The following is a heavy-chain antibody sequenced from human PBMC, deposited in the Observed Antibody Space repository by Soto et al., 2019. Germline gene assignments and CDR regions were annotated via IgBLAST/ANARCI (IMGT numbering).Heavy chain of an antibody. CDR2: IKSKTDGGTT. J-gene: IGHJ4*02. CDR1: GFTFSNAW. CDR3: TTRKSAVAGAVSLYYFDY. D-gene: IGHD6-19*01. V-gene: IGHV3-15*01. Sequence: GGSLRLSCAASGFTFSNAWMSWVRQAPGKGLEWVGRIKSKTDGGTTDYAAPVKGRFTISRDDSKNTLYLQMNSLKTEDTAVYYCTTRKSAVAGAVSLYYFDYWGQGTLVTVSS.